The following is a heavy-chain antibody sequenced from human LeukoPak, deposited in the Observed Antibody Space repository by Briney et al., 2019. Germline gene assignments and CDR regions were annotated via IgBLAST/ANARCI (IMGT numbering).Heavy chain of an antibody. CDR3: ARGAHYYDSSGYYLRPGYFDY. CDR2: INHSGST. CDR1: GGSFSGYY. V-gene: IGHV4-34*01. Sequence: PSETLSLTCAVYGGSFSGYYWSWIRQPPGKGLEWIGEINHSGSTYCNPSLKSRVTISVDTSMKQFSLKLSSVTAADTAVYYCARGAHYYDSSGYYLRPGYFDYWGQGTLVTVSS. J-gene: IGHJ4*02. D-gene: IGHD3-22*01.